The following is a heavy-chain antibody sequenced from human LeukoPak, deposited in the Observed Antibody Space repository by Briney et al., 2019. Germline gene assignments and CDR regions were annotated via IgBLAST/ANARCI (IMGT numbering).Heavy chain of an antibody. CDR2: INPNSGGA. CDR1: GYTFTGYY. Sequence: ASVKVSCKASGYTFTGYYMHCVRQAPGQGLEWMGWINPNSGGANYAQNFQGRVTMTRDTSITTAYMELSRLTSDDTAVYYCVREDTTASTDYWGQGTLVTVSS. CDR3: VREDTTASTDY. D-gene: IGHD4-17*01. J-gene: IGHJ4*02. V-gene: IGHV1-2*02.